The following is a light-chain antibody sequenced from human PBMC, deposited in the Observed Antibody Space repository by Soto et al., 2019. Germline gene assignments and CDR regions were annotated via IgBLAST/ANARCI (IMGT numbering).Light chain of an antibody. CDR1: QSVSSN. J-gene: IGKJ1*01. CDR2: GAS. Sequence: IVMTQSPATLSVSPGERATLSCRASQSVSSNLAWYQQKPGQAPRLLIYGASTRATGIPARFSGRGSGTEFTLTTSSLQSEDFALYYCQQYNNRPPWTFGQGTKVDIK. CDR3: QQYNNRPPWT. V-gene: IGKV3-15*01.